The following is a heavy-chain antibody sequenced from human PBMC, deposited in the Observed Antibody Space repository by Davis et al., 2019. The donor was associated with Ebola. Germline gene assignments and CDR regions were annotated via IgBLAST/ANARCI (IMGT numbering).Heavy chain of an antibody. D-gene: IGHD5-24*01. J-gene: IGHJ5*02. CDR2: ISPSGASA. CDR3: ARGSPSRRGGYGWFSWFDP. Sequence: ASVKVSCKASGHPFITYYLHWVRQAPGQGLEWMGMISPSGASADYAQRFQGRVTMTTDTSTSTAYMELRSLRSDDTAVYYCARGSPSRRGGYGWFSWFDPWGQGTLVTVSS. V-gene: IGHV1-46*01. CDR1: GHPFITYY.